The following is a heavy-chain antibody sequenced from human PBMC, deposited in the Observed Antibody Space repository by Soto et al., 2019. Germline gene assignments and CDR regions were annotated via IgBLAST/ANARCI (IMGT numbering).Heavy chain of an antibody. Sequence: PQSHTYSVSGVYVISDDYYWTWKRQSPGKGLEWIGYISNSGSTGYNPSLKTRLSMSVDRSKNQFTLRLTSVTAADTAVYFCATESGSTYGYFDHWGQGTQVTVSS. J-gene: IGHJ4*02. CDR2: ISNSGST. V-gene: IGHV4-30-4*01. D-gene: IGHD5-18*01. CDR1: GVYVISDDYY. CDR3: ATESGSTYGYFDH.